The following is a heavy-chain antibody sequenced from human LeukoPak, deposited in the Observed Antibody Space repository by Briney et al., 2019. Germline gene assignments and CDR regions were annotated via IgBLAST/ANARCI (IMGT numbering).Heavy chain of an antibody. CDR3: AGRRDGNNYDYYMDV. CDR2: ISSSGSTI. Sequence: GGSLRLSCAASGFTFSDYYMSWIRRAPGKGLEWVSYISSSGSTIYYADSVKGRFTISRDNAKNSLYLQMNSLRAEDTAVYYCAGRRDGNNYDYYMDVWGKGTTVTVSS. V-gene: IGHV3-11*04. CDR1: GFTFSDYY. J-gene: IGHJ6*03. D-gene: IGHD5-24*01.